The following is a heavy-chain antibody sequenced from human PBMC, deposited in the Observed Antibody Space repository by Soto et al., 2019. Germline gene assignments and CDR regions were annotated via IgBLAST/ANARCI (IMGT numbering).Heavy chain of an antibody. D-gene: IGHD1-7*01. V-gene: IGHV3-64*01. CDR1: GFTFSSYD. CDR3: VRRLPPNYTY. J-gene: IGHJ4*02. Sequence: EVQLAESGGGMVQPGGSLRLSCVASGFTFSSYDMHWVRQAPGKGLEYVSSISSNGGTTYYGNSVKGRFTISRDNSKNPLYLQIRSLRAADMALYYFVRRLPPNYTYWGQGTLLPVPS. CDR2: ISSNGGTT.